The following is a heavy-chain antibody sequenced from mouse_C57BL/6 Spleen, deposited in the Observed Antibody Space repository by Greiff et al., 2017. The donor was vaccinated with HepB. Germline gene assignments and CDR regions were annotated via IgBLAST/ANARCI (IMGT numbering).Heavy chain of an antibody. Sequence: VQRVESGPELVKPGASVKISCKASGYAFSSSWMHWVKQRPGKGLEWIGRIYPGDGDTNYNGKFKGKATLTADKSSSTAYMQLSSLTSEDSAVYYCASNYGSSYFDYWGQGTTLTVSS. D-gene: IGHD1-1*01. CDR3: ASNYGSSYFDY. CDR2: IYPGDGDT. CDR1: GYAFSSSW. V-gene: IGHV1-82*01. J-gene: IGHJ2*01.